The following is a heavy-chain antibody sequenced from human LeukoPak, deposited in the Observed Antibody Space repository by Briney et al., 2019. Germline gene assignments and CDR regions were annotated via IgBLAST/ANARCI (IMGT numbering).Heavy chain of an antibody. CDR2: IKEDGSEK. CDR1: GFTFSNYA. V-gene: IGHV3-7*01. D-gene: IGHD3-10*01. J-gene: IGHJ4*02. Sequence: GGSLRLSCAASGFTFSNYAMNWVRQTPGKGLEWVANIKEDGSEKYYVDSVKGRFTISRDNAKNSLYLQMNSPRAEDTAVYYCARLDGSGRLKGILDYWGQGTLVTVSS. CDR3: ARLDGSGRLKGILDY.